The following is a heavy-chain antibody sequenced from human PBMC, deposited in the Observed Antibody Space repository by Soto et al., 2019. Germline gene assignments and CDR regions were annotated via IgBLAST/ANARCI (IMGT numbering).Heavy chain of an antibody. CDR2: INHSGST. D-gene: IGHD1-7*01. CDR3: ARGLTGTNPMDY. Sequence: QVQLQQWGAGLLKPSETLSLTCAVYGGSFSGYYWSWIRPPPGKGLEWIGEINHSGSTNYNPSLKSRVTIPVDRSKNQFSLKLSSVTAADTAVYYCARGLTGTNPMDYWGQGTLVTVSS. CDR1: GGSFSGYY. V-gene: IGHV4-34*01. J-gene: IGHJ4*02.